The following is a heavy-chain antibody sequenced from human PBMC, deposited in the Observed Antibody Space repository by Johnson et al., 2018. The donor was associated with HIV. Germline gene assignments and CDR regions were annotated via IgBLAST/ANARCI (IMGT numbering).Heavy chain of an antibody. D-gene: IGHD3-10*01. V-gene: IGHV3-30-3*01. CDR1: GFTFSSYA. CDR2: ISYDGSNK. J-gene: IGHJ3*02. CDR3: AREGFWGSGSYYNPDAFDI. Sequence: QVQLVESGGGVVQPGRSLRLSCAASGFTFSSYAMHWVRQAPGKGLEWVAVISYDGSNKYYADSVKRRFTISRDNSTNTLYLQMNGLRAEDTAVYYCAREGFWGSGSYYNPDAFDIWGQGTMVTVSS.